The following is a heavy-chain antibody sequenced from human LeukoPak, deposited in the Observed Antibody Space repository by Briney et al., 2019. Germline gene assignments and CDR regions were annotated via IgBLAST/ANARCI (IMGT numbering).Heavy chain of an antibody. CDR3: ARNRRSGTFDY. D-gene: IGHD1-26*01. J-gene: IGHJ4*02. CDR1: GGSFSGYY. Sequence: SETLSLTCAVYGGSFSGYYWSWIRQPPGKGLEWIGEINHSGSTNYNPSLKSRVTISVDTSKNQFSLELSSVTAADTAVYYCARNRRSGTFDYWGQGTLVTVSS. V-gene: IGHV4-34*01. CDR2: INHSGST.